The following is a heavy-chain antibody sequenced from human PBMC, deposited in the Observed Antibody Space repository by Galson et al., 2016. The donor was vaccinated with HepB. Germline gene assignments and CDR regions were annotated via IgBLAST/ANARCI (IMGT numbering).Heavy chain of an antibody. CDR1: GFIFNNYA. Sequence: SLRLSCAAPGFIFNNYAVSWVRQAPGKGLEWVSTISDSGGNTAYADSVKGRFIISRDNPRNTLYLQMHGLGTEDTAVYYCARYSDTSMGDSWFDPWGQGTLVTVSS. CDR2: ISDSGGNT. V-gene: IGHV3-23*01. J-gene: IGHJ5*02. D-gene: IGHD5-18*01. CDR3: ARYSDTSMGDSWFDP.